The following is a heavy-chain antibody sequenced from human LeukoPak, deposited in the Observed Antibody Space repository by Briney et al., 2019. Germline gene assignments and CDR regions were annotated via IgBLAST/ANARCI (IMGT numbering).Heavy chain of an antibody. CDR3: AREARGVTSNWFDP. CDR1: GFTFSDYN. V-gene: IGHV3-7*03. CDR2: IKQDGSEK. Sequence: GGSLRLSCAASGFTFSDYNMRWIRQAPGKGLEWVANIKQDGSEKYYVDSVKGRFTISRDNAKNSLYLQMNSLRAEDTAVYYCAREARGVTSNWFDPWGQGTLVTVSS. J-gene: IGHJ5*02. D-gene: IGHD3-10*01.